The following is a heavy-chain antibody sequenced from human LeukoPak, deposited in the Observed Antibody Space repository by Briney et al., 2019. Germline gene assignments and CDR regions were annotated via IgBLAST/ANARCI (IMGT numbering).Heavy chain of an antibody. CDR3: AAAYDSRTYYFDY. J-gene: IGHJ4*02. CDR2: IYYSGST. V-gene: IGHV4-59*08. Sequence: PSETLSLTCTASGGSISSYYWSWIRQPPGKGLEWIGYIYYSGSTNYNPSLKSRVTISVDTSKNQFSLKLSSVTAADTAVYYCAAAYDSRTYYFDYWGQGTLVTVSS. D-gene: IGHD3-22*01. CDR1: GGSISSYY.